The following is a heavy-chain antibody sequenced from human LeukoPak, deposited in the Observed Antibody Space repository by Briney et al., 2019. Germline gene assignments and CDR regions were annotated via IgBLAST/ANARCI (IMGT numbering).Heavy chain of an antibody. V-gene: IGHV1-8*01. J-gene: IGHJ4*02. CDR1: GYTFTSYD. D-gene: IGHD3-22*01. CDR2: MNPNSGNT. Sequence: GASVKVSCKASGYTFTSYDINWVRQATGQGLEWMGWMNPNSGNTGYAQKFQGRVTVTRTTSISTAYMELSSLRSEDTAVYHCARDFAPHYYDSSGLDYWGQGTLVTVSS. CDR3: ARDFAPHYYDSSGLDY.